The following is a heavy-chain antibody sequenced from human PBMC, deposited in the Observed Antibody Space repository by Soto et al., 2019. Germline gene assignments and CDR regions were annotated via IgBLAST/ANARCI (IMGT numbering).Heavy chain of an antibody. CDR1: GGSISSTNW. J-gene: IGHJ6*02. D-gene: IGHD4-17*01. V-gene: IGHV4-4*02. CDR3: ARGHYTVTTGRYYYYGMDV. Sequence: SESLSLTCAVSGGSISSTNWWSWVRQPPGKGLECLVYLYYSGRTNYNPSLKSGVTISVDTSKSQFSLKLSSLTAADTAVYYCARGHYTVTTGRYYYYGMDVWGQGTTVTV. CDR2: LYYSGRT.